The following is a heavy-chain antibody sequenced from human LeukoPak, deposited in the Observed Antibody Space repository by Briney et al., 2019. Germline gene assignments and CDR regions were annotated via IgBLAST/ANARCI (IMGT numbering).Heavy chain of an antibody. Sequence: SVKVSCKASGGTFSSYAISWVRQAPGQGLEWMGGIIPIFGTANYAQKFQGRVTITADESTSTAYMELSSLRSEDTAVYYCARDRHITIFGVVPHRWFDPWGQGTLVTVSS. V-gene: IGHV1-69*01. J-gene: IGHJ5*02. CDR2: IIPIFGTA. CDR1: GGTFSSYA. D-gene: IGHD3-3*01. CDR3: ARDRHITIFGVVPHRWFDP.